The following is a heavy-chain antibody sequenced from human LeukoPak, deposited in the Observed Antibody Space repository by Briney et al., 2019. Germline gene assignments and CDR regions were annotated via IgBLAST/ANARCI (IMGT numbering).Heavy chain of an antibody. CDR1: GFTFSDWY. V-gene: IGHV3-11*06. CDR2: ISGSSSDT. D-gene: IGHD2-15*01. Sequence: KPGGSLRLSCAASGFTFSDWYMTWIRQAPGKRLEWVSYISGSSSDTKYADSVKGRFTISRDNAKSSLYLQMNSLRAEDTAVYYCARGSHCDGGRCFFEYWGQGTLVTVSS. J-gene: IGHJ4*02. CDR3: ARGSHCDGGRCFFEY.